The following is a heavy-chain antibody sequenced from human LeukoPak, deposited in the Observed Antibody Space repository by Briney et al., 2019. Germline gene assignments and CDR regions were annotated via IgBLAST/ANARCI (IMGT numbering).Heavy chain of an antibody. V-gene: IGHV3-48*01. CDR1: GFTFSSYS. Sequence: GGSLRLSCAASGFTFSSYSMNWVRQAPGKGLEWVSYISSSSSIYYADSVKGRFTISRDNAKNSLYLQMNSLRAEDTAVYYCARERDGDYVGYWGQGTLVTVSS. CDR2: ISSSSSI. CDR3: ARERDGDYVGY. D-gene: IGHD4-17*01. J-gene: IGHJ4*02.